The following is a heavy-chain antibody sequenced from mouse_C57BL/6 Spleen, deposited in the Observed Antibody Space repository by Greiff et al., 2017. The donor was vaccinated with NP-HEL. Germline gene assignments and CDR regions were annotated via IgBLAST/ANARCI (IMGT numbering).Heavy chain of an antibody. D-gene: IGHD1-1*01. CDR1: GYAFSSYW. Sequence: VQRVESGAELVKPGASVKISCKASGYAFSSYWMNWVKQRPVTGLEWIGQIYPGDGDTKYNGKFKGTATLTADKSSSTAYMQLSSLTSEDSAVYFCAIWTITTVDAMDYWGQGTSVTVSS. J-gene: IGHJ4*01. V-gene: IGHV1-80*01. CDR3: AIWTITTVDAMDY. CDR2: IYPGDGDT.